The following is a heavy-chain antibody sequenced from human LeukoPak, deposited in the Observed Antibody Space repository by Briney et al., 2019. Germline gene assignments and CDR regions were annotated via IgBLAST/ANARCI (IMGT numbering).Heavy chain of an antibody. CDR1: GYTLTELS. CDR2: FDPEDGET. V-gene: IGHV1-24*01. CDR3: ATDYGDYGAPKPLDY. D-gene: IGHD4-17*01. J-gene: IGHJ4*02. Sequence: ASVKVSSKVSGYTLTELSMHWVRQAPGKGLEWMGGFDPEDGETIYAQKFQGRVTMTEDTSTDTAYMELSSLRSEDTAVYYCATDYGDYGAPKPLDYWGQGTLVTVSS.